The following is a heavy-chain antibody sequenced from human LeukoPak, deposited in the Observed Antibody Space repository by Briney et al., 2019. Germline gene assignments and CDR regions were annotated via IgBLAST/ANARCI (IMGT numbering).Heavy chain of an antibody. CDR1: GFTFSSYA. J-gene: IGHJ4*02. CDR3: ARTEGX. V-gene: IGHV3-30-3*01. Sequence: GRSLRLSCAASGFTFSSYAIHWVRQAPGKGLEWVAVISYDGSNKYYADSVKGRFTISRDNAKNSLYLQMNSLRAEDTAVYYCARTEGXWGQGTLVTVSS. CDR2: ISYDGSNK.